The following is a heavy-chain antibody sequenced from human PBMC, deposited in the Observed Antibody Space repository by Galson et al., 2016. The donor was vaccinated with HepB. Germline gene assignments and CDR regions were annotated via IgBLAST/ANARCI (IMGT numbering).Heavy chain of an antibody. Sequence: SLRLSCAASGFLFNDYTMHWVRQVPGKGLEWVSLITWDGGSTLYADSVKGRFTISRDNNKDSLYLQINSLRTEDTALYYCAKNFGDYARGGEYNGMDVWGQGTTVTVSS. D-gene: IGHD4-17*01. CDR1: GFLFNDYT. CDR3: AKNFGDYARGGEYNGMDV. CDR2: ITWDGGST. J-gene: IGHJ6*02. V-gene: IGHV3-43*01.